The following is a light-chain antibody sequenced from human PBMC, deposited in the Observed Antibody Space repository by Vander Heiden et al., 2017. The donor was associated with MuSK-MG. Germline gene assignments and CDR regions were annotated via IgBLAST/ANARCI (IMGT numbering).Light chain of an antibody. CDR3: QQGDATPLT. V-gene: IGKV1-39*01. J-gene: IGKJ4*01. CDR2: AAS. Sequence: DIQLTQSPSSLSASIGDRVTITCRASQSISSYLNWYQHKPGEVPKLLIAAASSLQSGVPSRCSGSGAGTDFTLTISSLQPEDFATYYCQQGDATPLTFGGGTKVEIK. CDR1: QSISSY.